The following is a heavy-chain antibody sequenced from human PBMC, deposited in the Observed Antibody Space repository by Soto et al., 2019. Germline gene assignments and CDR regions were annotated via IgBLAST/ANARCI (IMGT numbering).Heavy chain of an antibody. CDR3: AKDSGSGWYYYYYYYMDV. Sequence: EVQLLESGGGLVQPGGSLRLSCAASGFTFSSYAMSWVRQAPGKGLEWVSAISGSGGSTYYADSVKGRFTISRDNSKNTLYLQMNSLRAEDTAVYYCAKDSGSGWYYYYYYYMDVWGKGTTVTVSS. D-gene: IGHD6-19*01. CDR2: ISGSGGST. CDR1: GFTFSSYA. J-gene: IGHJ6*03. V-gene: IGHV3-23*01.